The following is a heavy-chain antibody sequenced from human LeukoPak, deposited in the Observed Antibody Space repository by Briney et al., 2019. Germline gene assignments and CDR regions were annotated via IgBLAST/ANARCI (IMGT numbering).Heavy chain of an antibody. CDR3: AREGYSYGSDY. J-gene: IGHJ4*02. D-gene: IGHD5-18*01. CDR2: IYYSGST. CDR1: GGSISSYY. Sequence: SETLSPTCTVSGGSISSYYWSWIRQPPGKGLEWIGYIYYSGSTNYNPSLKSRVTISVDTSKNQFSLKLSSVTAADTAVYYCAREGYSYGSDYWGQGTLVTVSS. V-gene: IGHV4-59*01.